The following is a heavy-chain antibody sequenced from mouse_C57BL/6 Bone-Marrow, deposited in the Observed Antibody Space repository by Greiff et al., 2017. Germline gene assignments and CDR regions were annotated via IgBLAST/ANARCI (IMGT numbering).Heavy chain of an antibody. J-gene: IGHJ3*01. Sequence: QVQLQQSGPELVKPGASVKISCKASGYAFSSSWMNWVKQRPGKGLEWIGRIYPGDGDTNYNGKFKGKATLTADKSSSTAYMQLSSLTSEDSAVYFCASPDGYYWCAYWGQGTLVTVSA. CDR2: IYPGDGDT. CDR1: GYAFSSSW. D-gene: IGHD2-3*01. CDR3: ASPDGYYWCAY. V-gene: IGHV1-82*01.